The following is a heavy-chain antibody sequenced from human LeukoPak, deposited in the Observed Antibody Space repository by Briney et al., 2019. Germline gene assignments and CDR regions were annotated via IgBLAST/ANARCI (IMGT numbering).Heavy chain of an antibody. CDR2: IYYSGST. D-gene: IGHD1-26*01. Sequence: SETLSLTCTVSGVSISGYYWSWVRQPPGKGLEWIGYIYYSGSTNYNPSLKSRVTISVDTSKNQFSLKLSSVTAADTAVYYCARGVNSGYFDYCGQGTLVTVSS. CDR3: ARGVNSGYFDY. V-gene: IGHV4-59*01. J-gene: IGHJ4*02. CDR1: GVSISGYY.